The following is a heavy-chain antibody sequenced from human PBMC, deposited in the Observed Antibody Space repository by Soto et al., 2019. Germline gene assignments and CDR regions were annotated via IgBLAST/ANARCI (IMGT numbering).Heavy chain of an antibody. V-gene: IGHV6-1*01. J-gene: IGHJ6*02. CDR3: VTQNSNRLYYYVLDF. CDR2: AYYRSKWHY. CDR1: GDSVSSNIAA. Sequence: SQTLSLTCAISGDSVSSNIAAWNWIRQSPSRGLEWLGRAYYRSKWHYDYAVSVKSRMTVNPDTSKNQFSLQLNSCTPEDSAVYYCVTQNSNRLYYYVLDFWAQGSSVTVS. D-gene: IGHD3-22*01.